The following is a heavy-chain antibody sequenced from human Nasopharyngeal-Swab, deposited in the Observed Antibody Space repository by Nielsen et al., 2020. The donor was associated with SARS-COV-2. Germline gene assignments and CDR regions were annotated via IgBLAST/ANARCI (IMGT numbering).Heavy chain of an antibody. CDR1: GFTFNNYC. Sequence: GESLKISCAASGFTFNNYCFNWVRQAPGKGLEWVSSISSSSSYIYYEDSVKGRFTISRDNAKNSLYLQMNSLRAEDTAVYYCARDGLDYDFWSAYFMDVWGQGTTVTVSS. CDR2: ISSSSSYI. V-gene: IGHV3-21*01. J-gene: IGHJ6*02. CDR3: ARDGLDYDFWSAYFMDV. D-gene: IGHD3-3*01.